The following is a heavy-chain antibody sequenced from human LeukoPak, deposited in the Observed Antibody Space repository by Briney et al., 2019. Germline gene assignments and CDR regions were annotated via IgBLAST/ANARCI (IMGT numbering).Heavy chain of an antibody. J-gene: IGHJ4*02. CDR2: INHSGST. D-gene: IGHD3-3*01. Sequence: SETLSLTCAVYGGPFSGYYWSWIRQPPGKGLEWIGEINHSGSTNYNPSLKSRVTISVDTSKNQFSLKLSSVTAADTAVYYCASDNWSGYFDYWGQGTLVTVSS. V-gene: IGHV4-34*01. CDR3: ASDNWSGYFDY. CDR1: GGPFSGYY.